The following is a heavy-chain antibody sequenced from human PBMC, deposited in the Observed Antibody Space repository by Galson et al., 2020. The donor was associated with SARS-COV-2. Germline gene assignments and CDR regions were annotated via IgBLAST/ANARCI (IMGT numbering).Heavy chain of an antibody. V-gene: IGHV3-53*05. J-gene: IGHJ3*02. CDR2: LHSGRGT. CDR1: GFSVSSHY. CDR3: ARDLLNAFDI. Sequence: QLGQSLKISCAGSGFSVSSHYMSWVRQAPGKGLAWVSVLHSGRGTYYADSVKGRFTISRDNSKNTLYLQMNSLRADDTAVYYCARDLLNAFDIWGQGTMVSGSS.